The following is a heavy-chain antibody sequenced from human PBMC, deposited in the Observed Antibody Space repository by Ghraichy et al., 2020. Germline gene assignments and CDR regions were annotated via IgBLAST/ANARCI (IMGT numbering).Heavy chain of an antibody. D-gene: IGHD4-23*01. V-gene: IGHV4-39*01. CDR1: GDYISSCSPY. CDR3: ARPHTGLGGGSGFDP. Sequence: SETLSLTCTVSGDYISSCSPYWGWLRQPPGKGLEWIASIYYGGDTFYNPSLRSRVTISVATSKTQFFLHLGSVTAADTAVYYCARPHTGLGGGSGFDPWGQGTLVTVSS. CDR2: IYYGGDT. J-gene: IGHJ5*02.